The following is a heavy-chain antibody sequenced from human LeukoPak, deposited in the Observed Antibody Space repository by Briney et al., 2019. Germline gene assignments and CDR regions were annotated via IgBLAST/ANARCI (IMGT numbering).Heavy chain of an antibody. CDR1: GGSISGYY. D-gene: IGHD1-7*01. J-gene: IGHJ3*02. V-gene: IGHV4-4*07. CDR3: ARLITGTTTAFDI. Sequence: PSETLSLTCSVSGGSISGYYWTWIRQPAGKGLEWVGRVYTSGSTHYNPSLKTRLTMSVDTSKNQFSLKLSSVTAADTAVYYCARLITGTTTAFDIWGQGTMVTVSS. CDR2: VYTSGST.